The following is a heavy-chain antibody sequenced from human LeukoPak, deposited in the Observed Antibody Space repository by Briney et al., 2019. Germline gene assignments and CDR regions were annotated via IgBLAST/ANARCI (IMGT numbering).Heavy chain of an antibody. Sequence: SETLSLTYTVSGDSISSYYWSWIRQTPGKGLEWIGYIHYSGSTQYNPSLKSRVTLSVDTSKNQFSLRLNSVPAADTAVYYCAGSSAWYARSFWGQGTLVTVSS. J-gene: IGHJ4*02. D-gene: IGHD6-19*01. CDR3: AGSSAWYARSF. V-gene: IGHV4-59*01. CDR2: IHYSGST. CDR1: GDSISSYY.